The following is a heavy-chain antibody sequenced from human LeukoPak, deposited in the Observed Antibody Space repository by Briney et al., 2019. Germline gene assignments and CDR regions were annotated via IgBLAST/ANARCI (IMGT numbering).Heavy chain of an antibody. CDR1: GFTFSSYS. CDR3: SRYGKITIAVAQHPSDY. D-gene: IGHD6-19*01. V-gene: IGHV3-21*01. Sequence: GGSLRLSCAASGFTFSSYSMSWVRQAPGKGLEWVSSISSSSSYIYYADSVKGRFTISRDNAKNSLYLQMNRLRAEDTAVYYCSRYGKITIAVAQHPSDYWGQGTLVTVSS. CDR2: ISSSSSYI. J-gene: IGHJ4*02.